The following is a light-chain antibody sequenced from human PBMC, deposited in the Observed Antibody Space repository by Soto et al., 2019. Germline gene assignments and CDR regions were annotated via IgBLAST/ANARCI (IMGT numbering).Light chain of an antibody. Sequence: EIVMTQSPSTLSVSVGERATISCRASQSVDNYLAWYQQKPGKAPKLLIYTASTRANGIPSRFSGSGSGTEFTLTISSLEPEDFAVYYCQQRNESPRAFGQGTKLDIK. J-gene: IGKJ2*01. V-gene: IGKV3D-15*01. CDR3: QQRNESPRA. CDR2: TAS. CDR1: QSVDNY.